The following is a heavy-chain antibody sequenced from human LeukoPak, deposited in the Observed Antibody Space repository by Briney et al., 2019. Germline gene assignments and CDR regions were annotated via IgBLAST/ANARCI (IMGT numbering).Heavy chain of an antibody. V-gene: IGHV3-23*01. Sequence: WGVLRLSCAASGFTFSNYGMSWVRQAPGKGLEWVSAISGSGNSTYYADSVQGRFTISRHNSKNTLYLQMNSLRPEDTAVYYCAKYYYGSGNYADGFDIWGQGTMVTVSS. CDR3: AKYYYGSGNYADGFDI. CDR1: GFTFSNYG. CDR2: ISGSGNST. D-gene: IGHD3-10*01. J-gene: IGHJ3*02.